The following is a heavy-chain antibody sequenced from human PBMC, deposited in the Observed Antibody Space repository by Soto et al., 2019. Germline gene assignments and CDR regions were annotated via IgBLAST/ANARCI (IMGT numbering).Heavy chain of an antibody. D-gene: IGHD1-26*01. V-gene: IGHV3-33*01. CDR2: IWYDGSNK. Sequence: QVQLVESGGGVVQPGRSLRLSCAASGFTFSSYGMHWVRQAPGKGLEWVAVIWYDGSNKYYADSVKGRFTISRDNSKNTQYLQMNSLRAEDTAVYYCARDRGVGAPDYWGQGTLVTVSS. J-gene: IGHJ4*02. CDR3: ARDRGVGAPDY. CDR1: GFTFSSYG.